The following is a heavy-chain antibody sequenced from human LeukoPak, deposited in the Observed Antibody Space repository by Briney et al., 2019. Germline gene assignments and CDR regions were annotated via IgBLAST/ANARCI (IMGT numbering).Heavy chain of an antibody. J-gene: IGHJ4*02. CDR2: ILYDGTMQ. CDR1: GFTFSSYA. V-gene: IGHV3-30*04. D-gene: IGHD5-18*01. Sequence: GGSLRLSCAASGFTFSSYALHWVRQAPGKGLEWVGVILYDGTMQYYADSVKGRFIISRDNSRNTLYLQMNTLKPEDTAVYYCALAGQVGSYGDYWGQGTLVTVSS. CDR3: ALAGQVGSYGDY.